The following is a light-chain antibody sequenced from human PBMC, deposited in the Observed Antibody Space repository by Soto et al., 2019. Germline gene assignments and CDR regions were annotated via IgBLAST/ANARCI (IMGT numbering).Light chain of an antibody. CDR1: SSDVGGYNY. J-gene: IGLJ2*01. CDR3: NSYADSNNLV. Sequence: QSALTQPPSASGSPGQSVTISCTGTSSDVGGYNYVSWYQQHPGKAPKLMIYEVTKRPSGVPDRFSGSKSGNTASLTVTGLPAEDEADYYCNSYADSNNLVFGGGTKLTVL. CDR2: EVT. V-gene: IGLV2-8*01.